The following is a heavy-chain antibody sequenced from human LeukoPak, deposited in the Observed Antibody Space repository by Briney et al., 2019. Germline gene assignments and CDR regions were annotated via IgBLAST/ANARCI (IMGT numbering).Heavy chain of an antibody. J-gene: IGHJ4*02. CDR3: SRRGHSHYEFDY. CDR1: GFTFSSYA. D-gene: IGHD4-17*01. V-gene: IGHV3-23*01. Sequence: GGSLRLSCAASGFTFSSYAMSWVRQAPGKGLEWVSTISGSGGSTYSAASVKGRFTISRDNSKNTLYLQMNSLTVEDTAVYWCSRRGHSHYEFDYGGQEILVTVP. CDR2: ISGSGGST.